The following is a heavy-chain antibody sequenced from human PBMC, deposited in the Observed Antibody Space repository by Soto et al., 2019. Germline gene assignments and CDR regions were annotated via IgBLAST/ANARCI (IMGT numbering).Heavy chain of an antibody. J-gene: IGHJ4*02. CDR3: ARVGPLGTLGGYYFDY. Sequence: SETLSLTCAVYGGSFSGYYWSWIRQPPGKGLEWIGEINHSGSTNYNPSLKSRVTISVDTSKNQFSLKLSSVTAADTAVYYCARVGPLGTLGGYYFDYWGQGTLVTVSS. CDR1: GGSFSGYY. CDR2: INHSGST. D-gene: IGHD1-1*01. V-gene: IGHV4-34*01.